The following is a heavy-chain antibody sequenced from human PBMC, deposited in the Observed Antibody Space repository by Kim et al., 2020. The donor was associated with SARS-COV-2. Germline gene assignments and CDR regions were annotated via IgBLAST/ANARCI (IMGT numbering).Heavy chain of an antibody. CDR2: IYYSGST. CDR1: GGSISSGGYY. Sequence: SETLSLTCTVSGGSISSGGYYWSWIRQHPGKGLEWIGYIYYSGSTYYNPSLKSRVTISVDTSKNQFSLKLSSVTAADTAMYYCARIRRITMIVVVIADAFDIWGQGTMVTVSS. D-gene: IGHD3-22*01. V-gene: IGHV4-31*03. J-gene: IGHJ3*02. CDR3: ARIRRITMIVVVIADAFDI.